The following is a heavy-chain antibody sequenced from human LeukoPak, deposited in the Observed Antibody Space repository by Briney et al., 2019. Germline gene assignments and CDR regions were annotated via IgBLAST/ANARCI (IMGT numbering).Heavy chain of an antibody. D-gene: IGHD3-22*01. Sequence: PSETLSLTCTVSGGSISSYYWSWIRQPPGKGLEWIGYIYYSGSTNYNPSLKSRVTISVDTSKNQFSLKLSSVTAADTAVYYCARYLNYYDSRGFDYWGQGTLVTVSS. V-gene: IGHV4-59*01. J-gene: IGHJ4*02. CDR1: GGSISSYY. CDR2: IYYSGST. CDR3: ARYLNYYDSRGFDY.